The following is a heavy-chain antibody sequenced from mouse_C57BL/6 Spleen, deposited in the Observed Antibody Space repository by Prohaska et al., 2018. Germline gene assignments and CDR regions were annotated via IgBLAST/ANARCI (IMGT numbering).Heavy chain of an antibody. CDR1: GFTFSGFW. Sequence: EVQLLETGGGLVQPGGSRGLSCEGSGFTFSGFWMSWVRQTPGKTLEWIGDINFYVSAINYAPSIKDRFTIFRDNDKSTLYLQMSNVRSEDTATYFCMRYGSSYWYFDVWGTGTTVTVSS. J-gene: IGHJ1*03. CDR2: INFYVSAI. V-gene: IGHV11-2*01. CDR3: MRYGSSYWYFDV. D-gene: IGHD1-1*01.